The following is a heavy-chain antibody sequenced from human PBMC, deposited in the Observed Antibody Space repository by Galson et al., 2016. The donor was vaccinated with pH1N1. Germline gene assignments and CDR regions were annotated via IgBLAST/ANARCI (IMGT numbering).Heavy chain of an antibody. CDR2: IDPGSDGT. Sequence: SVKVSCKASGYTFTLYYFHWVRQAPGQGLEWLGIIDPGSDGTNYNQKFQGRVTMTRDTSTNTVYVELSTLISEDTAMYYCVGIKGGALDIWGQGTKVIVSS. CDR1: GYTFTLYY. V-gene: IGHV1-46*01. J-gene: IGHJ3*02. D-gene: IGHD3-16*01. CDR3: VGIKGGALDI.